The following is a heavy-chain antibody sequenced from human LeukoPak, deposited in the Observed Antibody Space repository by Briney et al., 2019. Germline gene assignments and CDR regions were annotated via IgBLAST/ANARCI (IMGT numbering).Heavy chain of an antibody. CDR3: ARENMVYAIVD. CDR1: GYTFTGYY. V-gene: IGHV1-2*06. CDR2: INPNSGGI. J-gene: IGHJ4*02. D-gene: IGHD2-8*01. Sequence: ASVKVSCKASGYTFTGYYMHWVRQAPGQGLEWMGRINPNSGGINYAQKFQGRVTMTRDTSISTAYMELSRLRSDDTAVYYCARENMVYAIVDWGQGTLVTVSS.